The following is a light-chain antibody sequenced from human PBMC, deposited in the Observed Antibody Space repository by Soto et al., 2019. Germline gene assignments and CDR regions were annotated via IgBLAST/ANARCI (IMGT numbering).Light chain of an antibody. Sequence: ENVLTQSPGTLSLSPGEEATLSCRASQSVNNNYLAWYQQFPGRPPRLLIYGASSRATGIPDRFSGRGSGTDFTLTISRLEPEDFSVFYCQQYATFPRTFGQGTKVEIK. V-gene: IGKV3-20*01. CDR3: QQYATFPRT. J-gene: IGKJ1*01. CDR2: GAS. CDR1: QSVNNNY.